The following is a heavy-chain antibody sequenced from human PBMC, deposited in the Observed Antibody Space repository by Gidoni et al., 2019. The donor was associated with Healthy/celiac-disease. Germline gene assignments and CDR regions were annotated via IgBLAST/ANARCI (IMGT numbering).Heavy chain of an antibody. CDR1: GGTFRSYA. J-gene: IGHJ5*02. Sequence: QVQLVQSGAEVPKPGSTVQVSCKASGGTFRSYAISWVRQSHGQGLEWMGRIYPILGIANYAQKFQGRVTLTADKSTSTAYMELSSLRSEDTAVYYCARPTLDGDYESWGQGTLVTVSS. V-gene: IGHV1-69*04. D-gene: IGHD4-17*01. CDR3: ARPTLDGDYES. CDR2: IYPILGIA.